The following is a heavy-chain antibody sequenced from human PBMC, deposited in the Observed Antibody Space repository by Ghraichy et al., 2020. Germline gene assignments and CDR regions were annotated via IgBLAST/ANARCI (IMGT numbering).Heavy chain of an antibody. CDR1: GGSMRSGEYY. D-gene: IGHD3-10*01. CDR3: ARRSGSGNLFHY. CDR2: INYGGDT. Sequence: QTLSLTCTVSGGSMRSGEYYWAWIRQPPGKGLEWIGSINYGGDTYYDPSVKSRVTISVDTSKNQFSLKLISVTAADTAMYYCARRSGSGNLFHYWGQGTLVTVSS. V-gene: IGHV4-39*01. J-gene: IGHJ4*02.